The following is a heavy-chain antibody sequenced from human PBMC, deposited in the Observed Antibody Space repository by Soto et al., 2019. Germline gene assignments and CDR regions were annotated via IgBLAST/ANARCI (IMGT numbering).Heavy chain of an antibody. J-gene: IGHJ5*02. V-gene: IGHV1-46*01. CDR1: GYIFTSYY. CDR3: ASMRLSIAVAAPGNWFDP. Sequence: ASVKVSCKASGYIFTSYYIHWVRQAPGQGLEWMGWINPFDGSRMFAQSFQGRVTMTRDTSTSTVYMEVSSLRSEDTAVYYCASMRLSIAVAAPGNWFDPWGQGTLVTVSS. CDR2: INPFDGSR. D-gene: IGHD6-19*01.